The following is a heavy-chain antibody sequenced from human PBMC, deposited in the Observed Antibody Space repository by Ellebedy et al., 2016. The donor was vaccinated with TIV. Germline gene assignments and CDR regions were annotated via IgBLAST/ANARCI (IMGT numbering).Heavy chain of an antibody. Sequence: GESLKISCAASGFIFSSYWMHWVRQAPGKGLVWVSRINSDGSSTSYADSVRGRFTISRDNAKNTLYVQMNSLRAEDTAVYYCAREIDSPDAYCSGESCYPDYWGQGTLVTVSS. D-gene: IGHD2-15*01. CDR2: INSDGSST. CDR1: GFIFSSYW. V-gene: IGHV3-74*01. J-gene: IGHJ4*02. CDR3: AREIDSPDAYCSGESCYPDY.